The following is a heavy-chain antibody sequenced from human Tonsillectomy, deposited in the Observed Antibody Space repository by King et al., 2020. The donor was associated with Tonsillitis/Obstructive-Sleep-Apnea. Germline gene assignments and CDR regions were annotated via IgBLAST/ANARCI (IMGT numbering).Heavy chain of an antibody. CDR2: IDPSDSYT. D-gene: IGHD6-6*01. V-gene: IGHV5-10-1*03. CDR1: GYSFTNYW. J-gene: IGHJ4*02. CDR3: ARIHGYSGSSIDS. Sequence: QLVQSGAEVKKPGESLRLSCKGSGYSFTNYWITWVRQMPGKGLEWMGRIDPSDSYTNYSPSFQGHVTMSADKSISTAYLQLSSLKASDTAMYYCARIHGYSGSSIDSWGQGTLVTVSS.